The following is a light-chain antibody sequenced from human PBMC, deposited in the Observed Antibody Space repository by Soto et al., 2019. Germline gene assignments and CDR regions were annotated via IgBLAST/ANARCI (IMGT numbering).Light chain of an antibody. Sequence: QSVLTQPPSASGSPGQTVIISCSGSSSNIGTNYVSWYHHLSGTAPKLLIRRKTQRPSGVPDRFSASKSGTSATLAISEVRSEDEADYYCAAWDDSLSGWVFGGGTQLTVL. CDR1: SSNIGTNY. J-gene: IGLJ3*02. CDR3: AAWDDSLSGWV. CDR2: RKT. V-gene: IGLV1-47*01.